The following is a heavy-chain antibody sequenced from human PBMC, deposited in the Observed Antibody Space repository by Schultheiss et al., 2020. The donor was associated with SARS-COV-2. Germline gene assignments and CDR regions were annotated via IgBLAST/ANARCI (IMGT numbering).Heavy chain of an antibody. Sequence: SETLSLTCTVSGGSISSGDYYWSWIRQPPGKGLEWIGYIYYSGSTNYNPSLKSRVTISVDTSKNQFSLKLSSVTAADTAVYYCARDQGFAIFGVVNQNWFDPWGQGTLVTVSS. CDR2: IYYSGST. V-gene: IGHV4-30-4*01. J-gene: IGHJ5*02. D-gene: IGHD3-3*01. CDR1: GGSISSGDYY. CDR3: ARDQGFAIFGVVNQNWFDP.